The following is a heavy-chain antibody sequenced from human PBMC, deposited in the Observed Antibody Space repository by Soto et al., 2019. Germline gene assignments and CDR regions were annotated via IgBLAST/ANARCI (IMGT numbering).Heavy chain of an antibody. J-gene: IGHJ4*02. CDR2: TDSSSRYI. CDR1: GFTFSSYA. Sequence: GGSLRLSCAASGFTFSSYAMNWVRQAPGKGLEWVSSTDSSSRYIFCADSVRGRFTISRDNAKNSLYLQMNSLRAEDTAVYYCTRTGSSSHFDYWGQGALVTVSS. D-gene: IGHD6-13*01. CDR3: TRTGSSSHFDY. V-gene: IGHV3-21*01.